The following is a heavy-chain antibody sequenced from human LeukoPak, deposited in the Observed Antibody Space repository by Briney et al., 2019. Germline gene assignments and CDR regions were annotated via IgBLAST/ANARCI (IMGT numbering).Heavy chain of an antibody. J-gene: IGHJ5*02. CDR2: IHYSGST. D-gene: IGHD6-19*01. Sequence: PSETLSLTCTVSGASISSYYWSWIRQPPGKGLEWIGYIHYSGSTNYNPSLKSRVTISADTSKNQFSLKLSSVTAADTAVYYCASYSSAWGQGTLVTVSS. CDR3: ASYSSA. CDR1: GASISSYY. V-gene: IGHV4-59*12.